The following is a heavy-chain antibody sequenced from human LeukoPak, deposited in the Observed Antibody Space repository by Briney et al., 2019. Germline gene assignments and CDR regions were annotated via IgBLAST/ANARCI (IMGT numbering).Heavy chain of an antibody. V-gene: IGHV1-69*13. CDR2: IIPIFDTA. CDR1: GGTFSSYA. Sequence: ASVKVSCKASGGTFSSYAISWVRQAPGQGLEWMGGIIPIFDTAHYAQKFQGRVTITADESTSTAYMELSSLRSQDTAVYYCFYDSSGYSPFDYWGQGTLVTVSS. D-gene: IGHD3-22*01. J-gene: IGHJ4*02. CDR3: FYDSSGYSPFDY.